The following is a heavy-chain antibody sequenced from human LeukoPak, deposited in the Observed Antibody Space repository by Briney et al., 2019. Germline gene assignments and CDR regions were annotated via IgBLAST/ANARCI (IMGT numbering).Heavy chain of an antibody. CDR3: AKAAVAGGPQFDY. V-gene: IGHV1-18*01. D-gene: IGHD6-19*01. J-gene: IGHJ4*02. Sequence: ASVKVSCKASGYTFTTYGISWVRQVPGQGLEWMGWISGNNGNTNYAQKFQGRVTMTTDTSTSTAYMEVRSLRSDDTAVYYCAKAAVAGGPQFDYWGQGTLVTVSS. CDR2: ISGNNGNT. CDR1: GYTFTTYG.